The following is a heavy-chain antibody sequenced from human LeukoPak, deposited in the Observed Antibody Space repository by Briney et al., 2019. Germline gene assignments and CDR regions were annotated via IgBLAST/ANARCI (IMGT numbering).Heavy chain of an antibody. CDR1: GFTFSSHW. Sequence: GGSLRLSCAASGFTFSSHWMHWVRQAPGKGLVWVSRTNSDGSGTSNADSVKGRFTISRDNAKNTLYLQMNNLRAEDTAVYYCARNDYGDFGPDYWGQGTLVTVSS. CDR3: ARNDYGDFGPDY. J-gene: IGHJ4*02. CDR2: TNSDGSGT. D-gene: IGHD4-17*01. V-gene: IGHV3-74*01.